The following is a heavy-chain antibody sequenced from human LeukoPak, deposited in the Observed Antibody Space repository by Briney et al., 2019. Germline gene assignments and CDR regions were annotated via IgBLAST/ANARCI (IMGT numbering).Heavy chain of an antibody. CDR1: GGSINSTHYF. Sequence: SETLSLTCTVSGGSINSTHYFWAWIRQPPGKGLEWIGEINHSGSTNYNPSLKSRVTISVDTSKNQFSLKLSSVTAADTAVYYCARVPARGSGWYFDYWGQGTLVTVSS. CDR3: ARVPARGSGWYFDY. CDR2: INHSGST. J-gene: IGHJ4*02. D-gene: IGHD6-19*01. V-gene: IGHV4-39*07.